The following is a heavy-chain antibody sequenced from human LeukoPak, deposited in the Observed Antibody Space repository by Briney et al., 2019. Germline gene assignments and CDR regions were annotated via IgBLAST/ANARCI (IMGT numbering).Heavy chain of an antibody. V-gene: IGHV3-23*01. CDR2: ISGSGGGT. CDR3: AKDSALGIYSSGWYPFDY. CDR1: GFTFTSYA. J-gene: IGHJ4*02. Sequence: PGGSLRLSCAASGFTFTSYAMSWVRQAPGKGLDWVSTISGSGGGTYYADSVKGRFTISRDNSKNTLFLQMNSLGPEDTAIYYCAKDSALGIYSSGWYPFDYWGQGTLVTVSS. D-gene: IGHD6-19*01.